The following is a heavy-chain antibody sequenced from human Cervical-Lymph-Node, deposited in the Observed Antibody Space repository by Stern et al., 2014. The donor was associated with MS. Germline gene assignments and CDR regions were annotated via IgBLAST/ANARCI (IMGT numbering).Heavy chain of an antibody. CDR2: IKGKTDGGTT. Sequence: EVQLVESGGGLVKPGGSLRLSCASSGFTFTNAGLSWVRQAPGKGLAWVGRIKGKTDGGTTDYDAPVKGRFNISRDYSKKMLFLQMNSLKSEDTAIYYCTAGGGAASYWGQGTLVTVS. CDR3: TAGGGAASY. CDR1: GFTFTNAG. V-gene: IGHV3-15*01. J-gene: IGHJ1*01. D-gene: IGHD3-16*01.